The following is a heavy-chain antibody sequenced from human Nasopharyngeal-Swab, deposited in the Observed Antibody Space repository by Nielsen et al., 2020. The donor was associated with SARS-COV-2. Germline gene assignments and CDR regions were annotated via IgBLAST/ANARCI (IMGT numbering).Heavy chain of an antibody. V-gene: IGHV1-46*01. CDR1: GYTFTGYY. CDR2: IYPSRDST. D-gene: IGHD4-23*01. J-gene: IGHJ4*02. CDR3: ARGGGFTVVDY. Sequence: ASVKVSCKASGYTFTGYYIHWVRQAPGQGLEWMGIIYPSRDSTNYAQKFQGRVTVTRDTSTSTVYMDLTGLTSEDTAVYYCARGGGFTVVDYWGQGTLVSVSS.